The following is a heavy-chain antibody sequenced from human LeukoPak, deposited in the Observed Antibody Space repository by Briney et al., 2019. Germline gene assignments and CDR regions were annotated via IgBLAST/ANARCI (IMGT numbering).Heavy chain of an antibody. CDR2: IYYSGST. CDR3: ARAGLYGDYKNAYYYYGMDV. V-gene: IGHV4-59*08. J-gene: IGHJ6*02. CDR1: GGSISSYY. Sequence: SETLSLTCTVSGGSISSYYWSWIRQPPGKGLEGIGYIYYSGSTNYNPSLKRRVTISVDTSKNQFSLKLSSVTAADTAVYYCARAGLYGDYKNAYYYYGMDVWGQGTTVTVSS. D-gene: IGHD4-17*01.